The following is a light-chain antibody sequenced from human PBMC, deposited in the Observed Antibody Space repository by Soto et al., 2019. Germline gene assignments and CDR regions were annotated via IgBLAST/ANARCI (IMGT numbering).Light chain of an antibody. J-gene: IGKJ2*01. CDR1: QTVLYYANNKNY. V-gene: IGKV4-1*01. CDR2: WAS. Sequence: NVMTQSPDILTVSLGERATISCKSSQTVLYYANNKNYLAWCQHKPGQPPKLLISWASTRESGVPDRFSGSGSVTDFNLTISSLQVEDVAVYYCHQYFSAPYSFGQGTKVEVQ. CDR3: HQYFSAPYS.